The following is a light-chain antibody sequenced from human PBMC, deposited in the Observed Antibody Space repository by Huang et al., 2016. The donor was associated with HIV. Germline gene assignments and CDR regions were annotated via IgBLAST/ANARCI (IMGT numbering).Light chain of an antibody. V-gene: IGKV1-5*03. J-gene: IGKJ2*01. CDR2: RAS. CDR1: QNINTW. CDR3: QQYNTYLYT. Sequence: DIQMTQSPSTLSASVGDRVTITCRANQNINTWLAWYTQKPGKAPDRLIYRASSLQLGGPSGCSGSGSGTEFTLTITSLQPDDLGTYYCQQYNTYLYTFGPGTKLEI.